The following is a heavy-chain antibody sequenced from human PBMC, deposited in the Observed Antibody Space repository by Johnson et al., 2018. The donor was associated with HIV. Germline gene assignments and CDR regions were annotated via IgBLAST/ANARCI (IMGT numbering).Heavy chain of an antibody. Sequence: VQLVESGGGSVKPGGSLRLSCASSGFAFSGHNMGWIRQAPGKGLEWVSTLYIGGTNTYYADSVRGRFTISRDNSRNTVSLQMIILRPKDTAMYYCASGVTARAPLLIWGQGTMVTVSS. CDR1: GFAFSGHN. V-gene: IGHV3-66*02. CDR2: LYIGGTNT. J-gene: IGHJ3*02. D-gene: IGHD6-6*01. CDR3: ASGVTARAPLLI.